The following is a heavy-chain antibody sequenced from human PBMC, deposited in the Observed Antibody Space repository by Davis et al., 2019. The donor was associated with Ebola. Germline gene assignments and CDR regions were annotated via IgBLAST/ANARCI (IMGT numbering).Heavy chain of an antibody. J-gene: IGHJ4*01. CDR2: IIPILGIA. Sequence: SVKVSCKASGGTFSSYAISWVRQAPGQGLEWMGRIIPILGIANYAQKFQGRVTITADKSTSTAYMELSSLRSEDTAVYYCASLGYCSGTSCYTRGYWGQGTLVTVSS. CDR1: GGTFSSYA. D-gene: IGHD2-2*02. CDR3: ASLGYCSGTSCYTRGY. V-gene: IGHV1-69*04.